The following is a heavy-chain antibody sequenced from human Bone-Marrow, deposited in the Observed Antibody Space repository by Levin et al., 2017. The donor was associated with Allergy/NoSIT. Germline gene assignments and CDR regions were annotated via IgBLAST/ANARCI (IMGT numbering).Heavy chain of an antibody. CDR3: AKQFLDLT. D-gene: IGHD1-1*01. J-gene: IGHJ5*02. Sequence: GGSLRLSCVVSGFTFSNYAMNWVRQAPGKGLEWVSSISETGTNTDYADSVRGRFTISRDNSKNTLYLPMNSLRAEDTAVYYCAKQFLDLTWGQGTLVTVSS. V-gene: IGHV3-23*01. CDR1: GFTFSNYA. CDR2: ISETGTNT.